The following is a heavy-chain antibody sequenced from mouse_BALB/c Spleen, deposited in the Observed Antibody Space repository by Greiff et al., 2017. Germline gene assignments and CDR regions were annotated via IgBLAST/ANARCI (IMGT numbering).Heavy chain of an antibody. Sequence: EVHLVESGGGLVQPKGSLKLSCAASGFTFNTYAMNWVRQAPGKGLEWVARIRSKSNNYATYYADSVKDRFTISRDDSQSMLYLQMNNLKTEDTAMYYCVRATATWFAYWGQGTLVTVSA. CDR3: VRATATWFAY. D-gene: IGHD1-2*01. V-gene: IGHV10-1*02. CDR1: GFTFNTYA. J-gene: IGHJ3*01. CDR2: IRSKSNNYAT.